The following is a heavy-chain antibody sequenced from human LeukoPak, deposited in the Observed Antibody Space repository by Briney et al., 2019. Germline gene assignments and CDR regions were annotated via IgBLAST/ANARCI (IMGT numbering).Heavy chain of an antibody. CDR1: GYTFTSYD. CDR2: MNPNSGNT. D-gene: IGHD3-3*01. CDR3: ARSGYYENYYYYGMDV. V-gene: IGHV1-8*01. J-gene: IGHJ6*02. Sequence: GASVKVSCKASGYTFTSYDINWVRQATGQGLEWMGWMNPNSGNTGYAQKFQGRVTMTRNTSISTAYMEPSSLRSEDTAVYYCARSGYYENYYYYGMDVWGQGTTVTVSS.